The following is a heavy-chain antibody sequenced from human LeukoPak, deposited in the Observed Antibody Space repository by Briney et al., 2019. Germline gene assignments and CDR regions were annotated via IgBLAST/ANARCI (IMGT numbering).Heavy chain of an antibody. D-gene: IGHD1-26*01. CDR2: VTHNAST. CDR3: ARESGVMCVL. Sequence: PSETLSLTCAVYGRSFSGYYWSWIRQPPGKGLEWIGEVTHNASTNYNPSLKSRVTISVDTSNNHFSLKRSSVNAADTALYYCARESGVMCVLWGERTRVTVSS. J-gene: IGHJ4*02. V-gene: IGHV4-34*01. CDR1: GRSFSGYY.